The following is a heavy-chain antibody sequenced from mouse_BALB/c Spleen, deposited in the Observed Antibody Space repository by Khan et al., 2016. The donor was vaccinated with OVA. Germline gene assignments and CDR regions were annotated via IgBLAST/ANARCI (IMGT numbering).Heavy chain of an antibody. Sequence: QIQLVQSGPELKKPGETVKISCKASGYTFTNYGMNWVKQAPGKGLKWMGWINTYTGEPTYTDDFKGRFAFSLELSASTAYLQINNLKNEDMATYFCARGASYWYFDVWGAGTTVTVSS. J-gene: IGHJ1*01. CDR1: GYTFTNYG. V-gene: IGHV9-1*02. CDR2: INTYTGEP. CDR3: ARGASYWYFDV.